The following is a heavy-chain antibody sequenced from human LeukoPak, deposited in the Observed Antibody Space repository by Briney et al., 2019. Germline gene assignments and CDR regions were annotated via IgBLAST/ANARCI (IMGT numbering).Heavy chain of an antibody. V-gene: IGHV3-23*01. CDR2: ISGSDGST. D-gene: IGHD2-15*01. CDR1: GFTFSNAW. CDR3: AKARGFCSGGSCYNPFDP. Sequence: GGSLRLSCAASGFTFSNAWMTWVRQAPGKGLEWVSGISGSDGSTYYADSVKGRFTISRDNSKNTLYVQMNSLRAKDTAVYYCAKARGFCSGGSCYNPFDPWGQGTLVTVSS. J-gene: IGHJ5*02.